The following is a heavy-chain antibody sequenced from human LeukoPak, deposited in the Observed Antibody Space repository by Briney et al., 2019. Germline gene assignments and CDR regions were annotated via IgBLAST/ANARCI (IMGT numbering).Heavy chain of an antibody. V-gene: IGHV3-66*01. CDR1: GFTVSSNY. CDR3: AEAYCSSTDCYGVGAFDI. Sequence: PGGSLRLSCAASGFTVSSNYMSWVRQAPGKGLEWVSVIYSGGSTYYADSVKGRFTISRDNSKNTLYLQMNSLRAEDTAVYYCAEAYCSSTDCYGVGAFDIWGQGTMVTVSS. CDR2: IYSGGST. J-gene: IGHJ3*02. D-gene: IGHD2-2*01.